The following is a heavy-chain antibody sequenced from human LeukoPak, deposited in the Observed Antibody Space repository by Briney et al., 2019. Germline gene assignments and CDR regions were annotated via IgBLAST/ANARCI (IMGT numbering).Heavy chain of an antibody. D-gene: IGHD2/OR15-2a*01. V-gene: IGHV4-30-4*01. J-gene: IGHJ6*02. CDR1: GGSISSGDYY. CDR2: IYYSGST. Sequence: SETLSLTCTVSGGSISSGDYYWSWIRQPPGKGLEWIGYIYYSGSTYYNPSLKSRVTISVDTSKNQFSLKLSSVTAADTAVYYCARESLILTYGMDVWGQGTTVTVS. CDR3: ARESLILTYGMDV.